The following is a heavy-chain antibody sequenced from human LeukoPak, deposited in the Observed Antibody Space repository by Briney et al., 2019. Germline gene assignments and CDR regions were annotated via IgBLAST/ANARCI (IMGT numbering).Heavy chain of an antibody. V-gene: IGHV3-66*01. CDR1: GFTVSNNY. D-gene: IGHD2-2*01. CDR3: ARDQSRYCSGTTCYVA. Sequence: GGSLRLSCAASGFTVSNNYMSWVRQAPGKGLEWVSVIYSGGSTYYADSVKGRFTISRDNSKNTLYLQMNSLRAEDTAVYYCARDQSRYCSGTTCYVAWGQGTLVTVSS. CDR2: IYSGGST. J-gene: IGHJ5*02.